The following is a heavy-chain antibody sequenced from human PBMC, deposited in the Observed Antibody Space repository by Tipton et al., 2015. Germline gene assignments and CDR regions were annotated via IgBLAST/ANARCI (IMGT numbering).Heavy chain of an antibody. CDR2: KYSSGST. CDR1: GGSVTSGSYY. V-gene: IGHV4-61*01. D-gene: IGHD3-10*01. CDR3: AKDKGHGSGSHYNFGGLDC. Sequence: TLSLTCSVSGGSVTSGSYYWSWIRQPPGKGLEWIGYKYSSGSTNYNSSLKSRLTLSEDTSKRQFSLKLTSVTAADTAVYFCAKDKGHGSGSHYNFGGLDCWGQGTLVTVSS. J-gene: IGHJ4*02.